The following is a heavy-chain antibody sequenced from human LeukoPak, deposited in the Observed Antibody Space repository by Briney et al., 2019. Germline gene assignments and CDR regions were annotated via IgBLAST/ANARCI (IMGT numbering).Heavy chain of an antibody. V-gene: IGHV5-51*01. Sequence: GESLKISCKGSGYSFTSYWIGWVRQMPGKGLEWMGIIYPGDSDTRYSPSFQGQVTISADKSISTAYLQWSSLKASDTAMYYCARQLGGWLIGPGSGPSEGFDYWGQGTLVTVSS. CDR2: IYPGDSDT. D-gene: IGHD3-10*01. J-gene: IGHJ4*02. CDR3: ARQLGGWLIGPGSGPSEGFDY. CDR1: GYSFTSYW.